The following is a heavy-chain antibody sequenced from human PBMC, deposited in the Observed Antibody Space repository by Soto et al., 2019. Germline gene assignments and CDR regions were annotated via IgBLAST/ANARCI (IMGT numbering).Heavy chain of an antibody. CDR3: TTTGGNTWPPY. CDR2: IKSRAEGGTL. J-gene: IGHJ4*02. CDR1: GFTFSNGW. Sequence: PGGSLRLSCVGSGFTFSNGWMNWVRQAPGEGLEWVGRIKSRAEGGTLDYAAPVKGRFTISRDDSADTVFLQMSSLRTEDTGTYYCTTTGGNTWPPYWGQGALVTVSS. D-gene: IGHD1-1*01. V-gene: IGHV3-15*07.